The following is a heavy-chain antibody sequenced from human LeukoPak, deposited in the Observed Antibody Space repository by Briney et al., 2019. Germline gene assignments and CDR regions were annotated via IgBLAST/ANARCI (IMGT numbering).Heavy chain of an antibody. Sequence: SVKVSCKASGGTFSSYAISWVRQAPGQGLEWMGGIIPMLRSSTYAQRFQGRLTITTDESTTTVHMELRSLGSEDTAVYFCARELSAAAPYYMDVWGKGTTVAVSS. CDR1: GGTFSSYA. V-gene: IGHV1-69*05. CDR3: ARELSAAAPYYMDV. CDR2: IIPMLRSS. J-gene: IGHJ6*03. D-gene: IGHD6-25*01.